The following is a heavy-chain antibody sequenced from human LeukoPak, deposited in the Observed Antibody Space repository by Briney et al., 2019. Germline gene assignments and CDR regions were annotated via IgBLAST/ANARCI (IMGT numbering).Heavy chain of an antibody. J-gene: IGHJ6*04. CDR2: ISSSGSTI. CDR3: AELGITMIGGV. CDR1: GYTFSSYE. Sequence: GGSLRLSCAASGYTFSSYELNWVRQAPGKGLEWVSYISSSGSTIYYADSVKGRFTISRDNAKNSLYLQMNSLRAEDTAVYYCAELGITMIGGVWGKGTTVTISS. D-gene: IGHD3-10*02. V-gene: IGHV3-48*03.